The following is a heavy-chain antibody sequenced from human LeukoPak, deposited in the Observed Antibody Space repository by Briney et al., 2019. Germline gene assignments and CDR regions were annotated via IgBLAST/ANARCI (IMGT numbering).Heavy chain of an antibody. V-gene: IGHV4-59*01. CDR3: ARVIPNRYNWNPFDP. CDR2: VYYSGST. D-gene: IGHD1-20*01. Sequence: SETLSLTCTVSGGSISSYYWSWIRQPPGKGLEWIGCVYYSGSTNYNPSLKSRVTISVDTSKNQFSLKLTSVTAADTAVYYCARVIPNRYNWNPFDPWGQGTLVTVSS. J-gene: IGHJ5*02. CDR1: GGSISSYY.